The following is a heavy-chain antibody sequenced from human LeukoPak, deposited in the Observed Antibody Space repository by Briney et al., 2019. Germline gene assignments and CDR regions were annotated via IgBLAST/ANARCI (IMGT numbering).Heavy chain of an antibody. V-gene: IGHV3-30-3*01. CDR1: GFTFSSYA. Sequence: GGSLRLSCAASGFTFSSYAMHWVRQAPGKGLEWVAVISYDGSNKYYADSVKGRFTISRDNSKNTLYLQMNSLRAGDTAVYYCARDSDSGYDYYFDYWGQGTLVTVSS. CDR2: ISYDGSNK. J-gene: IGHJ4*02. CDR3: ARDSDSGYDYYFDY. D-gene: IGHD5-12*01.